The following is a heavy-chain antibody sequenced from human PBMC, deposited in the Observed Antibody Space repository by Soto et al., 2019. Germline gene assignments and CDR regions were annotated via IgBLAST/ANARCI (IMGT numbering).Heavy chain of an antibody. J-gene: IGHJ6*02. V-gene: IGHV3-30*18. CDR1: GFTFSSYG. CDR2: ISYDGSNK. D-gene: IGHD2-2*01. Sequence: GGSLRLSCAASGFTFSSYGMHWVRQAPGKGLEWVAVISYDGSNKYYADSVKGRFTISRDNSKNTLYLQMNSLRAEDTAVYYCAKSIVVVPAATVGNYYYYGMDVWGQGTTVTVSS. CDR3: AKSIVVVPAATVGNYYYYGMDV.